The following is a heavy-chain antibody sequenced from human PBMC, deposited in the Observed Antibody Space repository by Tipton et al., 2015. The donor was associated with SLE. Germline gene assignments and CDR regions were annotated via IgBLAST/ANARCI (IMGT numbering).Heavy chain of an antibody. CDR3: ARSRKYPYYMDV. CDR2: IYTSGST. V-gene: IGHV4-61*09. Sequence: TLSLTCTVSGGSISSGSYYWSWIRQPAGKGLEWIGHIYTSGSTNYNPSLTSRVTISVDTSKNQFSLKLSSVTAADTAVYYCARSRKYPYYMDVWGKGTTVTVSS. J-gene: IGHJ6*03. CDR1: GGSISSGSYY. D-gene: IGHD6-6*01.